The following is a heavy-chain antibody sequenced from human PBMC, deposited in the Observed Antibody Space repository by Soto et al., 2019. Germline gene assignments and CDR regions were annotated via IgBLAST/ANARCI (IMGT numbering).Heavy chain of an antibody. D-gene: IGHD3-16*01. V-gene: IGHV1-18*01. J-gene: IGHJ6*02. Sequence: QVQLVQSGAEVKNPGASVKVSCKASGYTFTRYGIGWARQAPGQGLEWMGWINTYNGNTNYAQNVQGRVTLTTDTTTSTAYIVLRSLRSNDTAIYYCAMVDVYVTPSPQDVWGQGTTVIVSS. CDR2: INTYNGNT. CDR1: GYTFTRYG. CDR3: AMVDVYVTPSPQDV.